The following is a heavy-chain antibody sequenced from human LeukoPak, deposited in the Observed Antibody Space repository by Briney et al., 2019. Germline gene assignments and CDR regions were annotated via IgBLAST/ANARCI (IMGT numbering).Heavy chain of an antibody. CDR3: ARAPFPFGDCDLYDY. J-gene: IGHJ4*02. D-gene: IGHD3-10*01. Sequence: GGSLRLSCAASGFTFSSYSMNWVRQAPGKGLEWVSSISSSSSYIYYADSVKGRFTISRDNAKNSLYLQMNSLRAEDTAMYYCARAPFPFGDCDLYDYWGQGTLVTVSS. V-gene: IGHV3-21*01. CDR1: GFTFSSYS. CDR2: ISSSSSYI.